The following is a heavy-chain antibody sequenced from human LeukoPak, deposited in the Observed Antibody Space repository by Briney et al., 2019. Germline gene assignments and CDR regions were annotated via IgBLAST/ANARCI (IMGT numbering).Heavy chain of an antibody. CDR3: AKVGVAGGYYWFDP. V-gene: IGHV3-23*01. J-gene: IGHJ5*02. CDR1: GFPFSGYA. CDR2: ITGSGGYT. D-gene: IGHD6-13*01. Sequence: GGSLRLSCAASGFPFSGYAVSWVRQAPGKGLEWVSAITGSGGYTYYADSVKGRFTISRDDSKNTLYLQMNSLRAEDTAIYYCAKVGVAGGYYWFDPWGQGTLVTVSS.